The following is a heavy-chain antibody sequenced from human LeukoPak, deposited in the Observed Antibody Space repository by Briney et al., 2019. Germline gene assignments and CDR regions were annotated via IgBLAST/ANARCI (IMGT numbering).Heavy chain of an antibody. CDR3: ARVASVGAKREFDY. J-gene: IGHJ4*02. V-gene: IGHV4-34*01. D-gene: IGHD1-26*01. Sequence: SETLSLTCAVYGGSFSGYYWSWIRQPPGKGLEWIGEINHSGSTNYNPSLKSRVTISVDTSKNQFSLKLSSVTAADTAVYYCARVASVGAKREFDYWGQGTLVTVSS. CDR1: GGSFSGYY. CDR2: INHSGST.